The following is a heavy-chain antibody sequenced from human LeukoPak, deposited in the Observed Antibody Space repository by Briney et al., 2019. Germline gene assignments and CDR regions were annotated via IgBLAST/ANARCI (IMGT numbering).Heavy chain of an antibody. J-gene: IGHJ5*02. V-gene: IGHV4-34*01. CDR3: AGHSWGLDP. CDR2: VNHSGST. D-gene: IGHD4-23*01. CDR1: DGSFSGYF. Sequence: PSETLSLTCAVYDGSFSGYFWSWIRQPPGKGLEWIGEVNHSGSTNYNPFLKSRVIISVDTSRNQFSLKLSSVTAADTAVYYCAGHSWGLDPWSQGTLVTVSS.